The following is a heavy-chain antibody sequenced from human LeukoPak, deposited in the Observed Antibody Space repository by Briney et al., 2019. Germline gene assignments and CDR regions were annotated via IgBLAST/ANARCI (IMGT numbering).Heavy chain of an antibody. Sequence: GGSLRLSCAASGFTFSSYWMHWVRQAPGKGLVWVSRINSDGSSTSYADSVKGRFTISRDNAKNTLYLQMNSLRAEDTAVYYCASRDVRANAFDIWGQGTMVTVSS. CDR1: GFTFSSYW. V-gene: IGHV3-74*01. D-gene: IGHD3-10*02. CDR2: INSDGSST. J-gene: IGHJ3*02. CDR3: ASRDVRANAFDI.